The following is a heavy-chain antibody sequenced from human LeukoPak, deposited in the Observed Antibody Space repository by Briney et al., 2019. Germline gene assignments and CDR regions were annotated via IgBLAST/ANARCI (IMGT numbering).Heavy chain of an antibody. V-gene: IGHV4-4*02. CDR3: ARVGGSIAAAGVPPDY. CDR1: GGSLSSSNW. J-gene: IGHJ4*02. Sequence: SGTLSLTCAVSGGSLSSSNWWSWVRQPPGKGLEWIGEINHSGSTYYNPSLKSRVTISVDTSKNQFSLKLSSVTAADTAVYYCARVGGSIAAAGVPPDYWGQGTLVTVSS. CDR2: INHSGST. D-gene: IGHD6-13*01.